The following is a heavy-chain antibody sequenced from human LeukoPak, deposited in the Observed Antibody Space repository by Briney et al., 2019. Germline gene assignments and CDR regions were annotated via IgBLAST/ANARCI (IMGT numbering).Heavy chain of an antibody. CDR2: ISAFNGNT. CDR1: GYIFSTYG. CDR3: ARAGTTSSSTPDF. V-gene: IGHV1-18*01. D-gene: IGHD6-6*01. Sequence: GASVKVSCNASGYIFSTYGITWVRQAPGQGLEWMGWISAFNGNTNYEQKFQGKVTMTTDTSTSTAYMELRSLRSDDTAVYYCARAGTTSSSTPDFWGQGTPVTVPS. J-gene: IGHJ4*02.